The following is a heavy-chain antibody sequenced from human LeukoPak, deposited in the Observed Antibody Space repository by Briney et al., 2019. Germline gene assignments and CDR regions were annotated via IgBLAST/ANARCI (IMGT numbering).Heavy chain of an antibody. D-gene: IGHD3-3*01. V-gene: IGHV4-61*02. J-gene: IGHJ5*02. CDR1: GGSISSSSYY. Sequence: SETLSLTCTVSGGSISSSSYYWSWIRQPAGKGLEWIGRIYTSGSTNYNPSLKSRVTMSVDTSKNQFSLKLSSVTAADTAVYYCARDLRFLEWLSFDPWGQGTLVTVSS. CDR2: IYTSGST. CDR3: ARDLRFLEWLSFDP.